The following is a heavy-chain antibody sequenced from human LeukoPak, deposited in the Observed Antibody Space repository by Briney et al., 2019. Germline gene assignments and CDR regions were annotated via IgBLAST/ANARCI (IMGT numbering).Heavy chain of an antibody. V-gene: IGHV3-9*01. Sequence: SGGSLRLSCSASGFTFDDYAMHWVRQAPGKGLEWVSGISWNSGSIGYADSVKGQFTISRDNAKNSLYLQMNSLRAEDTALYYCAKDTTVVPAVFDYWGQGTLVTVSS. J-gene: IGHJ4*02. CDR1: GFTFDDYA. D-gene: IGHD2-2*01. CDR2: ISWNSGSI. CDR3: AKDTTVVPAVFDY.